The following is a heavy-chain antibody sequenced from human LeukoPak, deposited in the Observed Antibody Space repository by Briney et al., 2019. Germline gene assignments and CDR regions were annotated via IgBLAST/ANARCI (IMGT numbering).Heavy chain of an antibody. CDR2: ISGSGGST. CDR1: GFTFSDYA. Sequence: GGSLRLSCAASGFTFSDYAMSWVRQAPGKGLEWVSGISGSGGSTKYADSVEGRFTISRDNSKNTVYLQMNSLRAEDTAVYYCAKNIGGFDYWGQGTLVTVSS. V-gene: IGHV3-23*01. CDR3: AKNIGGFDY. J-gene: IGHJ4*02. D-gene: IGHD4-23*01.